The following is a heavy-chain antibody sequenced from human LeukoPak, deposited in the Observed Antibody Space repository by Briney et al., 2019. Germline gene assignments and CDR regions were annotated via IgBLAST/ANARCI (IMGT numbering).Heavy chain of an antibody. V-gene: IGHV3-21*01. Sequence: GGSLRLSCAASGFTFSSYSMNWVRQAPGKGLEWVSSISSSSSYIYYADSVKGRFTISRDNAKNSLYLQMNSLRAEDTAVYYCARGALRYSDWSSRGLDYWGQGTLVTVSS. J-gene: IGHJ4*02. CDR1: GFTFSSYS. D-gene: IGHD3-9*01. CDR2: ISSSSSYI. CDR3: ARGALRYSDWSSRGLDY.